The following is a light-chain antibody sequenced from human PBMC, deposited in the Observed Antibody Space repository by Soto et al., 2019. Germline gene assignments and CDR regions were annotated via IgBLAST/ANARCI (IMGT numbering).Light chain of an antibody. CDR1: QSLVYSDGNTY. Sequence: DVLVTQSQLSLPVTLGQPASISCRSSQSLVYSDGNTYLNCFQQRPGQSPRRVIYKPSERDSGVPARFSGSGSGTDFTLKIIKVEAEDVVVYYCMKGTQWPWTFCQGTKVDI. CDR3: MKGTQWPWT. V-gene: IGKV2-30*01. CDR2: KPS. J-gene: IGKJ1*01.